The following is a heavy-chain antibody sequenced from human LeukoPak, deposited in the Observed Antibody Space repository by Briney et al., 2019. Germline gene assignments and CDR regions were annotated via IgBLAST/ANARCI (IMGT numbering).Heavy chain of an antibody. Sequence: RPGGSLRLSCAASGFIFDDYVMSWVRQAPGKGLECVSDINWNGGSTGYADSVKGRFTISRDNAKNSLYLQMNSLRAEDTALYYCARATHYYESSGYDYWGQGTLVTVSS. CDR1: GFIFDDYV. V-gene: IGHV3-20*04. CDR2: INWNGGST. J-gene: IGHJ4*02. D-gene: IGHD3-22*01. CDR3: ARATHYYESSGYDY.